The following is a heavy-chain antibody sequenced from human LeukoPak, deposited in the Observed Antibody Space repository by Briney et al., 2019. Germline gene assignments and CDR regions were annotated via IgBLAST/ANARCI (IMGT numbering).Heavy chain of an antibody. CDR1: GSTFSASD. J-gene: IGHJ5*02. CDR2: IRDKGYGHAT. Sequence: GGSLRLSCGASGSTFSASDMHWVRQASGKGLEWVGRIRDKGYGHATAYAASVKGRFTLSRDDSKNTAYLQMNSLKTEDTALYYCTTPNEGNWFDPWGQGTLVTVSS. D-gene: IGHD2-8*01. V-gene: IGHV3-73*01. CDR3: TTPNEGNWFDP.